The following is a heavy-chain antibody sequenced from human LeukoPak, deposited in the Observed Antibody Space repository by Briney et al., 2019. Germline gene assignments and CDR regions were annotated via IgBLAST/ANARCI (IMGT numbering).Heavy chain of an antibody. V-gene: IGHV3-33*01. CDR3: ARDLSTNWFDP. D-gene: IGHD2-2*01. Sequence: GRSLRLSCAASGFTFSSYGMRWVRQAPGKGLEWVAVIWYDGSNKYYADSVKGRFTISRDNSKNTLYLQMNSLRAEDTAVYYCARDLSTNWFDPWGQGTLVSVSS. CDR1: GFTFSSYG. CDR2: IWYDGSNK. J-gene: IGHJ5*02.